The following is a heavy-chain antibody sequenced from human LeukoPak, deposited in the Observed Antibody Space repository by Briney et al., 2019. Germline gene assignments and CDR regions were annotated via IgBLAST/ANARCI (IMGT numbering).Heavy chain of an antibody. J-gene: IGHJ4*02. D-gene: IGHD3-22*01. CDR3: AREVSEGFDF. CDR2: FGTRSTSV. Sequence: GGSLRLSCTASGFTFSGYSMNWIRQAPGKGLEWVSSFGTRSTSVYHAGSVKGRFAISRDNAKNSLYLQMNSLRAEDTALFYCAREVSEGFDFWGQGTLVTVSS. CDR1: GFTFSGYS. V-gene: IGHV3-21*01.